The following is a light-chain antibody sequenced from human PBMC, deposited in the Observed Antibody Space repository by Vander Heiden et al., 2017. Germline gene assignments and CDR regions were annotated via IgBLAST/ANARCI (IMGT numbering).Light chain of an antibody. V-gene: IGLV1-40*01. Sequence: QSVLTQPPSVSGAPGQSITISCTGSNSNAGAGYDVHWYQQLPGTAPKLLIYGNNNRPSGVPDRFSGSKSGTSASLAITGLQAEDEADYYCQSYDTLTGYVFGTGTKVTVL. CDR2: GNN. CDR3: QSYDTLTGYV. CDR1: NSNAGAGYD. J-gene: IGLJ1*01.